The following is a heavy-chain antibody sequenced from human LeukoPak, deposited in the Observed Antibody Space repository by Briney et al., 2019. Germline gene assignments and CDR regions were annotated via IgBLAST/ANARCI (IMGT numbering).Heavy chain of an antibody. CDR3: ARDREYYDSSGSDAFDI. V-gene: IGHV3-21*01. Sequence: ETLSLTCAVSGGSISSSNWWSWVRQAPGKGLEWVSSISNSSPNIYYAHSVKGRFTISRDSAKDSLFLQMNSLRAEDTAVYYCARDREYYDSSGSDAFDIWGQGAMVTVSS. J-gene: IGHJ3*02. CDR1: GGSISSSN. CDR2: ISNSSPNI. D-gene: IGHD3-22*01.